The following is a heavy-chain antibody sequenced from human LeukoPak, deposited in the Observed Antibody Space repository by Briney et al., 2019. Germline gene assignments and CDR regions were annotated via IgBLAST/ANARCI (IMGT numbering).Heavy chain of an antibody. D-gene: IGHD1-1*01. Sequence: GGSLRLSCAASGFTFSRYWMSWVRQAPGKGLEWVSAIVGSGGGTFYADSVKGRFTVSRDNSKNTVDLQVYSLRAEDTAVYCCAREIQGLDYWGQGTLVTVSS. CDR3: AREIQGLDY. J-gene: IGHJ4*02. CDR1: GFTFSRYW. V-gene: IGHV3-23*01. CDR2: IVGSGGGT.